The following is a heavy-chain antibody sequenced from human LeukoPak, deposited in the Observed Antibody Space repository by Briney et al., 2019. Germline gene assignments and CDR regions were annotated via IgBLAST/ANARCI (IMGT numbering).Heavy chain of an antibody. CDR3: ARMYNWNYVWFDP. Sequence: SETLSLTCTVSGGSVSSGSYYWSWIRQPPGKGLEWIGYIYYSGSTNYNPSLKSRVTISVDTSKNQFSLKLSPVTAADTAVYYCARMYNWNYVWFDPWGQGTLVTVSS. CDR1: GGSVSSGSYY. D-gene: IGHD1-7*01. J-gene: IGHJ5*02. V-gene: IGHV4-61*01. CDR2: IYYSGST.